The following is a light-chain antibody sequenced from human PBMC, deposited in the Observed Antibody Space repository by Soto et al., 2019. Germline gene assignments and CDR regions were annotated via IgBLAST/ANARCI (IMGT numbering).Light chain of an antibody. J-gene: IGKJ2*01. Sequence: EIVMAQSPATRSVSPGERSTLSCRASQSVRRNLYWYQQKPGQAPRLLIYGASTRATGIPARFSGSGSGTEYTLTISNLQAEDFEFYYCQQFNNWPHTFGQGTKVDIK. CDR2: GAS. CDR1: QSVRRN. V-gene: IGKV3-15*01. CDR3: QQFNNWPHT.